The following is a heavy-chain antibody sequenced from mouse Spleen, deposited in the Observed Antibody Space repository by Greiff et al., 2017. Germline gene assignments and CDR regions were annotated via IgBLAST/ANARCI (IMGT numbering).Heavy chain of an antibody. CDR2: ISSGGGNT. V-gene: IGHV5-9-3*01. CDR1: GFTFSSYA. CDR3: ARSANWDEDYAMDY. J-gene: IGHJ4*01. Sequence: EVQRVESGGGLVKLGGSLKLSCAASGFTFSSYAMSWVRQTPEKRLEWVATISSGGGNTYYPDSVKGRFTISRDNAKNTLYLQMSSLKSEDTAMYYCARSANWDEDYAMDYWGQGTSVTVSS. D-gene: IGHD4-1*01.